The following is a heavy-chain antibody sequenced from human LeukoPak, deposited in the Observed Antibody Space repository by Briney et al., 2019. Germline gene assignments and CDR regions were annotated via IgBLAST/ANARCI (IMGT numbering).Heavy chain of an antibody. CDR3: AGARDALYI. CDR1: GFTFTSNS. CDR2: ISSSSSYI. Sequence: GGSLRLSSAVAGFTFTSNSMKWVRQAPGKGLEWVSSISSSSSYIYYADSVKGRFTISRDNAKHSLYLQMNSLRAEDTAVYYCAGARDALYIWGRGTMVTVSS. V-gene: IGHV3-21*01. J-gene: IGHJ3*02.